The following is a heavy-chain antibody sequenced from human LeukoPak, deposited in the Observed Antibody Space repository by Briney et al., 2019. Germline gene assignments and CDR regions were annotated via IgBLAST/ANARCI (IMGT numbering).Heavy chain of an antibody. Sequence: GGSLRLSCAASGFTFSSYAMHWVRQAPGKGLEWVAVISYDGSNKYYADSVKGRFTISRDNSKNTLYLQINTLRAEDTAVYYCANRDGHNNRHIDYWGQGTLVTVS. J-gene: IGHJ4*02. CDR2: ISYDGSNK. D-gene: IGHD5-24*01. CDR1: GFTFSSYA. CDR3: ANRDGHNNRHIDY. V-gene: IGHV3-30*04.